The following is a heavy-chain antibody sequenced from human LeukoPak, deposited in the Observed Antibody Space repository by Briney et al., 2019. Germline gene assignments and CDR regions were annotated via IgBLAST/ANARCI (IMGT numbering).Heavy chain of an antibody. CDR3: ARSGGLWGDY. D-gene: IGHD2-8*02. CDR2: ISPDSGGT. CDR1: GYTFTDYK. Sequence: ASVKVSCKASGYTFTDYKIYWVRQAPGQGLEWMGWISPDSGGTNYAQKFQGRVSMTRDTSISTAYMELSRLRSDDTAVFYCARSGGLWGDYWGQGTLVTVSS. J-gene: IGHJ4*02. V-gene: IGHV1-2*02.